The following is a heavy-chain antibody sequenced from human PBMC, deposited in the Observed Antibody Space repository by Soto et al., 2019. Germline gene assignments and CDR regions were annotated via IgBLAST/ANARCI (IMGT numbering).Heavy chain of an antibody. CDR1: GFTFSSHS. CDR3: ARSPVDPTTYNSLFDP. V-gene: IGHV3-21*01. Sequence: PGGSLRLSCAASGFTFSSHSMNWVRQAPGKGLEWVSSISSSSSYIYYADSVKGRFTISRDNAKNSLYLQMNSLRAEDTAVYYCARSPVDPTTYNSLFDPWGQGTLVTVSS. J-gene: IGHJ5*02. D-gene: IGHD1-20*01. CDR2: ISSSSSYI.